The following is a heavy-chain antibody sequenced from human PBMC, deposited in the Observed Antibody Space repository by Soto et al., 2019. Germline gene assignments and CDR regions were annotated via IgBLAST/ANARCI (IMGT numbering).Heavy chain of an antibody. J-gene: IGHJ4*02. V-gene: IGHV1-69*01. D-gene: IGHD4-17*01. CDR1: GGTFSTLA. Sequence: QVQLVQSGTEVKKPGSSVKVSCKASGGTFSTLAVSWVRQAPGQGLEWMGGIIPIFGRPVYAQKFQGRVTITADEPTSIVYMTLSSLASDDTAVYYCARAPYEDYAVPEPNYFDSWGQGTLVTVSS. CDR2: IIPIFGRP. CDR3: ARAPYEDYAVPEPNYFDS.